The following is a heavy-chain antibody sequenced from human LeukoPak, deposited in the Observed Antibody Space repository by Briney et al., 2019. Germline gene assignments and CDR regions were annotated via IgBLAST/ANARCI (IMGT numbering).Heavy chain of an antibody. CDR3: ATHTIFGVVTYAFHI. CDR1: GYTGIELS. D-gene: IGHD3-3*01. Sequence: ASVKVSCKVSGYTGIELSMHWVRQAPGKGLEWMGGFDPVDGETIYAQKFQGRVTMTEDTSTDTAYMELSSLTSEDTAVYYCATHTIFGVVTYAFHIWGRGTLVTVSS. CDR2: FDPVDGET. J-gene: IGHJ3*02. V-gene: IGHV1-24*01.